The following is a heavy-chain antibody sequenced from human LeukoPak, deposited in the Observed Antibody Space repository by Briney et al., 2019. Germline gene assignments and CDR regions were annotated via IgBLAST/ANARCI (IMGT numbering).Heavy chain of an antibody. V-gene: IGHV1-69*06. CDR2: IIPIFGTA. Sequence: SVKVSCKASGGTFSSYAISWVRQAPGQGLERMGGIIPIFGTANYAQKFQGRVTITADKSTSTAYMELSSLRSEDTAVYYCARDSTAMVRVGLDYWGQGTLVTVSS. CDR1: GGTFSSYA. J-gene: IGHJ4*02. D-gene: IGHD5-18*01. CDR3: ARDSTAMVRVGLDY.